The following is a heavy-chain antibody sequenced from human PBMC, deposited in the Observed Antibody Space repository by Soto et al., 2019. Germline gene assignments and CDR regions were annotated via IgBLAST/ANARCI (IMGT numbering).Heavy chain of an antibody. D-gene: IGHD6-13*01. CDR2: VSSIGGIT. Sequence: GGSLRLSCATSGFTFSSYAMSWVRQAPGEGLEWISAVSSIGGITYYTDSVKGRFTISRDNSKNTLYLQMNSLRAEDTAVYYCAKSGAGQLACKDYWGQGTLVTVSS. CDR1: GFTFSSYA. CDR3: AKSGAGQLACKDY. J-gene: IGHJ4*02. V-gene: IGHV3-23*01.